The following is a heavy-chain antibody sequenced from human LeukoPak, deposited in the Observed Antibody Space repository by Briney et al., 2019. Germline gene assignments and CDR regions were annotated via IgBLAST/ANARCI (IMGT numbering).Heavy chain of an antibody. Sequence: KTSGTLSLTCGVSGGSISNTNWWSWVRQPPGQGLEWIGEISLTGLTHYNPSLESRVTVSPDKSKNQLSLNLTSVTAADTAVYYCSRENGAFSPFGYWSQGTLVTVLS. J-gene: IGHJ4*02. V-gene: IGHV4-4*02. CDR1: GGSISNTNW. CDR2: ISLTGLT. CDR3: SRENGAFSPFGY. D-gene: IGHD2-8*01.